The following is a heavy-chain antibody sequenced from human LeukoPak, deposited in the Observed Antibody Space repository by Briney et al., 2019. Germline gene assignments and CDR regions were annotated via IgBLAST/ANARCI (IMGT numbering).Heavy chain of an antibody. CDR1: GGSISSNNW. CDR2: IYHSGST. CDR3: ARVGSSWPHYYFDS. V-gene: IGHV4-4*02. J-gene: IGHJ4*02. Sequence: PSETLSLTCVVSGGSISSNNWWNWVRQPPGKGLEWIGEIYHSGSTNYNPSLKSRVTISVDKSKNQFSLKLTSVTAADTAVYYCARVGSSWPHYYFDSWGRGTLVTVSS. D-gene: IGHD6-13*01.